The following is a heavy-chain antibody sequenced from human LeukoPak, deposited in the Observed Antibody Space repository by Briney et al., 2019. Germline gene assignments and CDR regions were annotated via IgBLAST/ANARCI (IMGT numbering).Heavy chain of an antibody. J-gene: IGHJ4*02. D-gene: IGHD3-10*01. CDR2: IYTSGSN. Sequence: SETLSLTCTVSGGSISRYYWSWIRPPAGKGLTWIGRIYTSGSNNYNPSLKRRFTMSVETSKNQFSLKLSSVTAADTAVYYWARDSTGGSGSYYTYFDYWGQGTLVTVSS. CDR3: ARDSTGGSGSYYTYFDY. V-gene: IGHV4-4*07. CDR1: GGSISRYY.